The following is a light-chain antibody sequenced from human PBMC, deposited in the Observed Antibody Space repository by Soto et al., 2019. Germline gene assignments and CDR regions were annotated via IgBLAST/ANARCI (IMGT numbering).Light chain of an antibody. CDR3: SSYTSSSTLDWV. V-gene: IGLV2-14*01. J-gene: IGLJ3*02. CDR1: SSDVGGYNY. Sequence: QSVLTQPASVSGSPGQSITISCTGTSSDVGGYNYVSWYQQHPGKAPKLMIYEVSNRPSGVSNRFSGSKSGNTASLTISGLQAEDEVDYYCSSYTSSSTLDWVFGGGTKLTVL. CDR2: EVS.